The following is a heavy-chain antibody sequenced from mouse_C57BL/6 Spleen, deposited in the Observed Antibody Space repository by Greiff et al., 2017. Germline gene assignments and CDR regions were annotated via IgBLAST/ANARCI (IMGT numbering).Heavy chain of an antibody. CDR3: ARHIPLSSYYDYDCAIDY. D-gene: IGHD2-4*01. CDR2: IRNKANGYTT. Sequence: EVQLVESGGGLVQPGGSLSLSCAASGFTFTDYYMSWVRQPPGKALEWLGFIRNKANGYTTEYSASLKGRFTISRDNSQSILYLQMNALRAEDSATYYCARHIPLSSYYDYDCAIDYWGQGTSLTVSS. CDR1: GFTFTDYY. V-gene: IGHV7-3*01. J-gene: IGHJ4*01.